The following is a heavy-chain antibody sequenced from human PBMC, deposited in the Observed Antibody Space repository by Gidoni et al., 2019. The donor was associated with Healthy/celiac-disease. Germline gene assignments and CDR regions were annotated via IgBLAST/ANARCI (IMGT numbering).Heavy chain of an antibody. D-gene: IGHD5-18*01. V-gene: IGHV5-10-1*03. CDR3: AAWDTAMEESVY. CDR2: IDPSDSYT. CDR1: GYSFTSYW. J-gene: IGHJ4*02. Sequence: EVQLVQSGAEVKKPGESLRISCKGSGYSFTSYWISWVRQMPGKGLEWMGRIDPSDSYTNYSPSFQGHVTISADKSISTAYLQWSSLKASDTAMYYCAAWDTAMEESVYWGQGTLVTVSS.